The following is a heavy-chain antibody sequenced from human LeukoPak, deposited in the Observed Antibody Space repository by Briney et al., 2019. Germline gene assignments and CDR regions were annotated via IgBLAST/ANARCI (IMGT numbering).Heavy chain of an antibody. CDR3: ARDLATAIGDSFDI. CDR2: IYYSGGT. J-gene: IGHJ3*02. Sequence: SETLSLTCTVSGGSISRHYWSWIRQPPGKGLEWIGYIYYSGGTNYNPPPKSRVTISVDTSKNQLSLKLSSVTAADTAVYYCARDLATAIGDSFDIWGQGTMVTVSS. D-gene: IGHD1-26*01. CDR1: GGSISRHY. V-gene: IGHV4-59*11.